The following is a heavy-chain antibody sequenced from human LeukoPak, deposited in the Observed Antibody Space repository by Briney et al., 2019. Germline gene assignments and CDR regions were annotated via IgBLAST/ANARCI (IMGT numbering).Heavy chain of an antibody. D-gene: IGHD2-2*02. J-gene: IGHJ5*02. CDR1: GGSISSYY. Sequence: PSETLSLTCTVSGGSISSYYWSWIRQPPGKGLEWIGYIYYSGSTNYNPSLKSRVTISVDMSKNQFSLKLSSVTAADTAVYYCARDPRTPLYCSSTSCYKGAWFDPWGQGTLVTVSS. V-gene: IGHV4-59*01. CDR3: ARDPRTPLYCSSTSCYKGAWFDP. CDR2: IYYSGST.